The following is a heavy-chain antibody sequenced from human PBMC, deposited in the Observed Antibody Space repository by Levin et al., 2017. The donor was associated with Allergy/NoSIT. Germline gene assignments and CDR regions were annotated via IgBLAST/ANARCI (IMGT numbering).Heavy chain of an antibody. J-gene: IGHJ5*02. CDR2: LYSGGNT. Sequence: PGGSLRLSCAASGFTVSSNYMSWVRQAPGKGLEWVSVLYSGGNTYYADSVKGRFTISRDNSKNTVYLQMNSLRAEDTAVYYCASYPSGSHVNHWGHGTLVTVSS. D-gene: IGHD1-26*01. CDR3: ASYPSGSHVNH. CDR1: GFTVSSNY. V-gene: IGHV3-53*01.